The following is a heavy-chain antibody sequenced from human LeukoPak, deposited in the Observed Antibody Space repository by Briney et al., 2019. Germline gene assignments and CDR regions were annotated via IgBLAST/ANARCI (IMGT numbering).Heavy chain of an antibody. D-gene: IGHD3-22*01. CDR2: INPNSGGT. CDR1: RYTFTDYY. Sequence: ASVEISCKASRYTFTDYYMHWVRQAPGQGLEWMGRINPNSGGTNYAQKFQGRVTMTRDTSISTAYMELSRLRSDDTAVYYCARAGVGVSYYYDSSGYDWGQGTLVTVSS. V-gene: IGHV1-2*06. CDR3: ARAGVGVSYYYDSSGYD. J-gene: IGHJ4*02.